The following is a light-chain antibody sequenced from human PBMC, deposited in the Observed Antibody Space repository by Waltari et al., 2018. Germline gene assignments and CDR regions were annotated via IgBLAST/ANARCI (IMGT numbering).Light chain of an antibody. CDR2: AVS. CDR1: QSLLHSDGKNY. Sequence: DILMTQTPLSLSVTPGQPASISCKSRQSLLHSDGKNYLFWYLQTPGQSPQLLIYAVSSRFSGVPDRFRGSGSGKDFTLTISRLEPEDFVVYYCQQYGSLPLTFGQGTRLEIK. J-gene: IGKJ5*01. V-gene: IGKV2-29*02. CDR3: QQYGSLPLT.